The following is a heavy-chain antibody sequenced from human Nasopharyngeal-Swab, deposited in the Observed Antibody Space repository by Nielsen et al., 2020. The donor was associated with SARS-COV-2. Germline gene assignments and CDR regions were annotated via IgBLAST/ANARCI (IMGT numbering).Heavy chain of an antibody. Sequence: GESLKISCAVSGFTFSDHYMDWDRQAPGKGLEWVGRTRNKANSYTTEYAASVKGRFTISRDDSKNSLYLQMNSLKTEDTAVYYCARVSTRYSGYEGGMDVWGQGTTVTVSS. D-gene: IGHD5-12*01. CDR2: TRNKANSYTT. CDR1: GFTFSDHY. CDR3: ARVSTRYSGYEGGMDV. J-gene: IGHJ6*02. V-gene: IGHV3-72*01.